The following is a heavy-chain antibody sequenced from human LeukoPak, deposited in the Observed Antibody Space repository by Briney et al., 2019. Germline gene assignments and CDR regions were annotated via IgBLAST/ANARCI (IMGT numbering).Heavy chain of an antibody. Sequence: GRSLRLSCAASGFTFSSYGMHWVRQAPGKGLELVAVIWYDGSNKYYADSVKGRFTISRDNSKNTLYLQMNSLRAEDTAVYYCARHDSSGYYYDYWGQGTLVTVSS. CDR2: IWYDGSNK. CDR3: ARHDSSGYYYDY. J-gene: IGHJ4*02. D-gene: IGHD3-22*01. V-gene: IGHV3-33*01. CDR1: GFTFSSYG.